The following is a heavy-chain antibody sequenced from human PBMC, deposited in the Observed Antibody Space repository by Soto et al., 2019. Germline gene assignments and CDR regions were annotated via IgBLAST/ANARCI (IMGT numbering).Heavy chain of an antibody. J-gene: IGHJ5*02. V-gene: IGHV4-39*01. CDR3: ARHLRAASPYDP. D-gene: IGHD2-15*01. CDR1: GCSISSSSYY. Sequence: SETLSLTCTVSGCSISSSSYYWGWIRQPPGKGLEWIGSIYYSGSTYYNPSLKSRVTISVDTSKNQFSLKLSSVTAGDTAVYYCARHLRAASPYDPWGQGTLVTVSS. CDR2: IYYSGST.